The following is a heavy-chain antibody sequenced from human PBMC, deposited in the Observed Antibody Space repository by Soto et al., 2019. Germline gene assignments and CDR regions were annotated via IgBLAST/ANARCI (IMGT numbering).Heavy chain of an antibody. V-gene: IGHV5-10-1*01. Sequence: PGESLKISCNGTGYIFTSYWISWGRQMPGKGLEWMGRIDPSDSYTNYSPSFQGHVTISADKSISTAYLQWSSLKASDTAMYYCARRRIAAAGTPAGYYYYGMDVWGQGTTVTVSS. D-gene: IGHD6-13*01. J-gene: IGHJ6*02. CDR3: ARRRIAAAGTPAGYYYYGMDV. CDR2: IDPSDSYT. CDR1: GYIFTSYW.